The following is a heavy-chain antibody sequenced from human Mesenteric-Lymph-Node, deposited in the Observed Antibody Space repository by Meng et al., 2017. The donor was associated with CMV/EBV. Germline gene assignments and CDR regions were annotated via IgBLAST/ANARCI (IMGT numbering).Heavy chain of an antibody. CDR3: AKGHYGSGNYYNFDY. CDR2: ISGSGETT. CDR1: GFMFSSYA. V-gene: IGHV3-23*01. J-gene: IGHJ4*02. D-gene: IGHD3-10*01. Sequence: GFMFSSYAMTWVRQAPGKGLEWVSVISGSGETTHYADSVKGRFTISRDNSKNTLYLQINSLKAEDTAVYYCAKGHYGSGNYYNFDYWGQGTLVTVSS.